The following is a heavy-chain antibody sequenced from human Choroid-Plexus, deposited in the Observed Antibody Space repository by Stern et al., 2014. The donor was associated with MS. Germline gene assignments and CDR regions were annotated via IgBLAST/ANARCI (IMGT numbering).Heavy chain of an antibody. CDR1: GGSISSGGYY. CDR2: IYYSGST. D-gene: IGHD3-22*01. CDR3: ARGPPDYYDSSGYYTY. J-gene: IGHJ4*02. Sequence: QVQLQQSGPGLVKPSQTLSLTCTVSGGSISSGGYYWSWIRQNPGKGLEWIGYIYYSGSTYYNPSLKSRVSISVDTSKNQFSLKLSSVTAADTAVYYCARGPPDYYDSSGYYTYWGQGTLVTVSS. V-gene: IGHV4-31*03.